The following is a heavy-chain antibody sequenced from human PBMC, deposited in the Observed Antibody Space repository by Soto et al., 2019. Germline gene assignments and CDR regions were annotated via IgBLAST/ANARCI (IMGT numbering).Heavy chain of an antibody. V-gene: IGHV4-39*01. CDR2: IYYSGST. CDR1: GGSISSSSYY. D-gene: IGHD5-12*01. CDR3: ARQNGEMATISPPYYFDY. J-gene: IGHJ4*02. Sequence: SETLSLTCTVSGGSISSSSYYWGWIRQPPGKGLEWIGSIYYSGSTYYNPSLKSRVTISVDTSKNQFSLKLSSVTAADTAVYYCARQNGEMATISPPYYFDYWGQGTLVTVSS.